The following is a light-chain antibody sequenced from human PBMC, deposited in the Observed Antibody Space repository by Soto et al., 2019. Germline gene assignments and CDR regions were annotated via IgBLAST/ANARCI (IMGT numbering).Light chain of an antibody. CDR1: QIIRSW. J-gene: IGKJ2*01. CDR3: QQYNTYPQT. CDR2: QAS. Sequence: DIQMTQSPSTLSASVGDRVTITCRASQIIRSWLAWYQQKPGRAPKLLIYQASSLESGVPSRFSGSGSGTEFTLTISGLQPDDFATYYWQQYNTYPQTFGPGTKLEIK. V-gene: IGKV1-5*03.